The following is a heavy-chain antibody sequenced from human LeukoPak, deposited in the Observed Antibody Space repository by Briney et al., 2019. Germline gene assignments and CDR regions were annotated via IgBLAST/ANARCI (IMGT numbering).Heavy chain of an antibody. V-gene: IGHV4-34*01. CDR1: GGSFSGYY. J-gene: IGHJ3*02. CDR3: ARHYKIKYRPAAPYDAFDI. CDR2: INHSGST. D-gene: IGHD2-2*01. Sequence: SETLSLTCAVYGGSFSGYYWSWIRQPPGKGLEWIGEINHSGSTNYNPSLKSRVTISVDTSKNQFSLKLSSVTAADTAVYYCARHYKIKYRPAAPYDAFDIWGQGTMVTVSS.